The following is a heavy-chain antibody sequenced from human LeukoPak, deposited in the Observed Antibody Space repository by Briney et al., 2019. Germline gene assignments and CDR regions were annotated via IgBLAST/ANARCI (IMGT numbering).Heavy chain of an antibody. CDR3: ARHCPSYSSGWYYYYYYMDV. CDR1: GGSISSYY. Sequence: SETLSLTCNVSGGSISSYYWSWIRQPPGKGLEWIGYIYYSGSTYYNPSLKSRVTISVDTSKNQFSLKLSSVTAADTAVYYCARHCPSYSSGWYYYYYYMDVWGKGTTVTISS. D-gene: IGHD6-19*01. J-gene: IGHJ6*03. CDR2: IYYSGST. V-gene: IGHV4-59*08.